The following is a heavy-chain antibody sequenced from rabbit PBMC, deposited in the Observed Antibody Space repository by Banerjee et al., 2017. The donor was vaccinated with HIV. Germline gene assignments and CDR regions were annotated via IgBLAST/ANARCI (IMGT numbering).Heavy chain of an antibody. Sequence: QSLEESGGGLVQPGGSLTLSCKASGFDISSYHVIWVRQAPGKGLEWIGCIGAGSGTTYYATWAKGRFTISKTSSTTVALQMTSLTAADTATCFCARGSAYAGAGYALWGQGTLVTVS. V-gene: IGHV1S40*01. CDR2: IGAGSGTT. CDR1: GFDISSYH. J-gene: IGHJ4*01. CDR3: ARGSAYAGAGYAL. D-gene: IGHD4-2*01.